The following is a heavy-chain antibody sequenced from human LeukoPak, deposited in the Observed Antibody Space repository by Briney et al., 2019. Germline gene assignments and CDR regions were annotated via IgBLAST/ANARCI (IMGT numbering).Heavy chain of an antibody. CDR3: AKERALSSLAYMFIDY. CDR1: GFTFSSYS. Sequence: GGSLRLSCAASGFTFSSYSMNWVRQAPGKGLEWVSAISGSGGSTYYADSVKGRFTISRDNSKNTLYLQMNSLRAEDTAVYYCAKERALSSLAYMFIDYWGQGTLVTVSS. J-gene: IGHJ4*02. CDR2: ISGSGGST. D-gene: IGHD3-10*02. V-gene: IGHV3-23*01.